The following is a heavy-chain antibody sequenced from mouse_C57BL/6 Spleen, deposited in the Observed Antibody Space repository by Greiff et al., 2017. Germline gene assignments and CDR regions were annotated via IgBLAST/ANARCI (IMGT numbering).Heavy chain of an antibody. D-gene: IGHD1-1*01. J-gene: IGHJ4*01. V-gene: IGHV1-50*01. Sequence: VQLQQPGAELVKPGASVKLSCKASGYTFTSYWMQWVKQRPGQGLEWIGEIDPSDSYTNYNQKFKGKATLTVDTSSSTAYMQLSSLTSEDSAVYYCARKEAYYYGSSFYAMDYWGQGTSVTVSS. CDR1: GYTFTSYW. CDR2: IDPSDSYT. CDR3: ARKEAYYYGSSFYAMDY.